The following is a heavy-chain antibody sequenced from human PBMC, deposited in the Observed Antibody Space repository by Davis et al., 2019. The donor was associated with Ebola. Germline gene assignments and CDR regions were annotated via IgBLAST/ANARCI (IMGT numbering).Heavy chain of an antibody. Sequence: SETLSLTCGVSGGSFWGYFWTWIRQSPGEGLEWLGEIIGGGGTTNYNPALQNRVTISLDTSKNQFSLNLKFVTAADTAVYYCARTTLNSVSDWGLGYNHIDSWGQGTLVTVSS. CDR2: IIGGGGTT. CDR1: GGSFWGYF. V-gene: IGHV4-34*12. CDR3: ARTTLNSVSDWGLGYNHIDS. J-gene: IGHJ4*02. D-gene: IGHD1-1*01.